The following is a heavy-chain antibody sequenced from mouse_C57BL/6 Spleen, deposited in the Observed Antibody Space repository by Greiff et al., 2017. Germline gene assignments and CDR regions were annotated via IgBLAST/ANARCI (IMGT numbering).Heavy chain of an antibody. J-gene: IGHJ4*01. CDR1: GYTFTSYW. CDR2: IHPNSGST. CDR3: ARDYGLGYAMDY. V-gene: IGHV1-64*01. D-gene: IGHD1-1*01. Sequence: QVQLQQPGAELVKPGASVTLSCKASGYTFTSYWLHWVKQRPGQGLEWIGMIHPNSGSTNYNEKFKSKATLTVDKSSSTAYMQLSSLTSEDSAVYYCARDYGLGYAMDYWGQGTSVTVSS.